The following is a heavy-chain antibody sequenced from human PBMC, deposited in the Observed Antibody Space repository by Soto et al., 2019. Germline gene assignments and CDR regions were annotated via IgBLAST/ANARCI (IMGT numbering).Heavy chain of an antibody. CDR1: GFTFSSYG. D-gene: IGHD3-3*01. J-gene: IGHJ6*02. Sequence: QVQLVESGGGVVQPGRSLRLSCAASGFTFSSYGMHWVRQAPGKGLEWVAVISYDGSNKYYADSVKGRFTISRDNSKNTLYLQMNSLRAEDTAVYYCAKDIVLRFLGGNYYGMDVWGQGTTVTVSS. V-gene: IGHV3-30*18. CDR2: ISYDGSNK. CDR3: AKDIVLRFLGGNYYGMDV.